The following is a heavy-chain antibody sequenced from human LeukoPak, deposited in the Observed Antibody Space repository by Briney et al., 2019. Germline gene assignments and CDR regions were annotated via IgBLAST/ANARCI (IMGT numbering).Heavy chain of an antibody. CDR2: ISSSSSTI. J-gene: IGHJ4*02. CDR3: AKSGSLHYDSSGYYYY. V-gene: IGHV3-48*01. D-gene: IGHD3-22*01. Sequence: GGSLRLSCAASGFTFSSYSMNWVRQAPGKGLEWVSYISSSSSTIYYADSVKGRFTISRDNSKNTLYLQMNSLRAEDTAVYYCAKSGSLHYDSSGYYYYWGQGTLVTVSS. CDR1: GFTFSSYS.